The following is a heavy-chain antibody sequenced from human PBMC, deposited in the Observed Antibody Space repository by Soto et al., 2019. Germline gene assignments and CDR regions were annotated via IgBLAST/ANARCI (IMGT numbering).Heavy chain of an antibody. CDR2: INPDSGNT. V-gene: IGHV1-2*02. CDR1: GYTFTGQY. CDR3: ARDRGNMVAIFHHYYGMDV. J-gene: IGHJ6*02. D-gene: IGHD3-3*02. Sequence: ASVKVSCKASGYTFTGQYMHWVRQAPGQGLEWMGWINPDSGNTKYAQKFQGRVTMTRDTSISTVYMELSRLKSDDTAVYYCARDRGNMVAIFHHYYGMDVWGQGTTVTVSS.